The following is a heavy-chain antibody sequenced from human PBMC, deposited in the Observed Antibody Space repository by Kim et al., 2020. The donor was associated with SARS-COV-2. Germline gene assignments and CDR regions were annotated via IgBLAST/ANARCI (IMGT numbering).Heavy chain of an antibody. D-gene: IGHD3-10*01. J-gene: IGHJ4*02. Sequence: YEDSVRGRFNISRDYYENNLYLQMDSLSAGDTAVYYCARPSSSHFDFWGQGTLVTVSS. CDR3: ARPSSSHFDF. V-gene: IGHV3-33*01.